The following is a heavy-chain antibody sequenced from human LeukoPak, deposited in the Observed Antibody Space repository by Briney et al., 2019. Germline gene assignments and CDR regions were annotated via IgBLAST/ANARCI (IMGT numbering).Heavy chain of an antibody. D-gene: IGHD6-19*01. J-gene: IGHJ4*02. CDR3: ARGQVAAPPY. Sequence: SETLSLTCAVYGGTFSGYYWSWIRQPPGKGLEWIGEINHSGSTNYNPSLKSRVTISVDTSKNQFSLKLSSVTAADTAVYYCARGQVAAPPYWGQGTLVTVSS. CDR2: INHSGST. V-gene: IGHV4-34*01. CDR1: GGTFSGYY.